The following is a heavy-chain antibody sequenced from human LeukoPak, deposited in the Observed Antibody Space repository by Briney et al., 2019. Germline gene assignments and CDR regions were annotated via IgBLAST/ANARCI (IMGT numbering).Heavy chain of an antibody. CDR2: ISAYNGNT. V-gene: IGHV1-18*01. D-gene: IGHD3-22*01. Sequence: GASVKVSCKASGYTFTSYGISWVRQAPGQGLEWMGWISAYNGNTNYAQKLQGRVTMTTDTSTSTAYTELRSLRSDDTAVYYCARVQWQITHDSRAQTDYWGQGTLVTVSS. CDR3: ARVQWQITHDSRAQTDY. CDR1: GYTFTSYG. J-gene: IGHJ4*02.